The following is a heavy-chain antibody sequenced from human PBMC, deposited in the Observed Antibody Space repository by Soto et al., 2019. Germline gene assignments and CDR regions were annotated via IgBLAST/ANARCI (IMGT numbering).Heavy chain of an antibody. CDR1: GFTFNTYA. D-gene: IGHD3-10*01. V-gene: IGHV3-23*01. Sequence: EVQLLESGGGLVQPGGSLRLSCAASGFTFNTYAMTWVRQAPGKGLEWLSAISGGGDTTSYADSLKCRFTVSSDGSKNTLYLQMSSLRAEDTALYYCSKGRGGSGSLTPRVDFWGQGTLVTVSS. CDR3: SKGRGGSGSLTPRVDF. J-gene: IGHJ4*02. CDR2: ISGGGDTT.